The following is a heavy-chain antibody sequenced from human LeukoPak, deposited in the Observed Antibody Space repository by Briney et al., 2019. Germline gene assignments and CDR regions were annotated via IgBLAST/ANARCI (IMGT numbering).Heavy chain of an antibody. CDR2: ISGSGGST. J-gene: IGHJ4*02. CDR1: GFTFSSYA. Sequence: GGSLRLSCAASGFTFSSYAMGWVRQAPGKGLEWVSAISGSGGSTYYADSVKGRFTISRDNSKNTLYLQMNSLRAEDTAVYYCAKPPAEIAAAALLYFDYWGQGTLVTVSS. V-gene: IGHV3-23*01. CDR3: AKPPAEIAAAALLYFDY. D-gene: IGHD6-13*01.